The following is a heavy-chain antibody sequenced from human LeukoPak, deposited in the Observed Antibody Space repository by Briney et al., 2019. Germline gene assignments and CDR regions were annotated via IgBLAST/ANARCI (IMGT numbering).Heavy chain of an antibody. CDR2: IYYSGST. Sequence: PSETLSLTCTVSGGSISSSSYYWGWIRQPPGKGLEWIGSIYYSGSTYYNPSLKSRVTISVDKSKNQFSLKLSSVTAADTAVYYCARDGARIAAAGAYYYGMDVWGQGTTVTVSS. J-gene: IGHJ6*02. CDR3: ARDGARIAAAGAYYYGMDV. CDR1: GGSISSSSYY. D-gene: IGHD6-13*01. V-gene: IGHV4-39*07.